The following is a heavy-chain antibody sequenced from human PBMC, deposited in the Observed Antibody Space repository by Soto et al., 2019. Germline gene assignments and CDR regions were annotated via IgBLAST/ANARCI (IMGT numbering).Heavy chain of an antibody. CDR3: ARTLYYYDSSGLDY. V-gene: IGHV3-30-3*01. CDR2: ISYDGSNK. CDR1: GFTFSSYA. D-gene: IGHD3-22*01. Sequence: QVQLVESGGGVVQPGRSLRLSCAASGFTFSSYAMHWVRQAPGKGLEWVAVISYDGSNKYYADSVKGRFTISRDNSKNTLYLQMNSLRAEDTAVYYCARTLYYYDSSGLDYWGQVTLVTVSS. J-gene: IGHJ4*02.